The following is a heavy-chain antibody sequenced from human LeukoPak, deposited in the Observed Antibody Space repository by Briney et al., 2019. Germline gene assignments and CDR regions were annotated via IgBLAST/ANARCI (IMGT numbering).Heavy chain of an antibody. J-gene: IGHJ6*03. Sequence: ASVKVSCKASGYTFTDYYMHWVRQAPGQGLERMGWINPKSGVTDYAQKFQGRVTMTRDTSITTAYMELSRLRSDDTAVYYCARDVDWSNYYYYMDVWGKGTTVTVSS. CDR2: INPKSGVT. V-gene: IGHV1-2*02. CDR3: ARDVDWSNYYYYMDV. D-gene: IGHD3-9*01. CDR1: GYTFTDYY.